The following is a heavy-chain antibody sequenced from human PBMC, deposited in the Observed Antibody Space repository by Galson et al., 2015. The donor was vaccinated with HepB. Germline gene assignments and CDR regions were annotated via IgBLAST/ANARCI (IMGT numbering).Heavy chain of an antibody. D-gene: IGHD3-10*01. J-gene: IGHJ1*01. V-gene: IGHV1-46*01. Sequence: SVKVSCKASGYSFTTYSIHWMRQAPGQGLEWMGVINPSGGSTTYAQKFQGRVTMTRDTSTTTVYMELSSLRSEDTAVYYCGRNHAYYGSGTAYCGQGTLVTVSS. CDR1: GYSFTTYS. CDR2: INPSGGST. CDR3: GRNHAYYGSGTAY.